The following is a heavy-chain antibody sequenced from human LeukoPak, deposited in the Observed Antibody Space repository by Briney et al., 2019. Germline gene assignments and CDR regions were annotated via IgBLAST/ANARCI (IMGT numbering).Heavy chain of an antibody. V-gene: IGHV4-34*01. D-gene: IGHD3-22*01. J-gene: IGHJ4*02. Sequence: SETLSLTCAVYGGSFSGYYWSWIRQPPGKGLEWIGEINHSGSTNYNPSLKSRVTISVDTSKNQFSLKLSSVTAADTAVYYCARGLDSYDSSGQFVYWGQGTLVTVSS. CDR1: GGSFSGYY. CDR3: ARGLDSYDSSGQFVY. CDR2: INHSGST.